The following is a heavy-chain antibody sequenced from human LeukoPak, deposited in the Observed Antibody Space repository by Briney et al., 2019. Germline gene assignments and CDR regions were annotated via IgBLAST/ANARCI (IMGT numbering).Heavy chain of an antibody. D-gene: IGHD6-13*01. V-gene: IGHV4-59*01. J-gene: IGHJ4*02. CDR3: ARAIAAAGIGY. Sequence: PSETLSLTCTVSGVSISSYYWSWIRQPPGKGLEWIGYIYYSGSTNYNPSLKSRVTISVDTSKNQFSLKLSSVTAADTAVYYCARAIAAAGIGYWGQGTLVTVSS. CDR2: IYYSGST. CDR1: GVSISSYY.